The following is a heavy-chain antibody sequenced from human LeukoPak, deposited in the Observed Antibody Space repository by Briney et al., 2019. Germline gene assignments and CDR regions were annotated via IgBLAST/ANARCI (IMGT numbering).Heavy chain of an antibody. D-gene: IGHD6-19*01. Sequence: WETLSITCTVSGGSISGYYWSWIRQPPGKGLEWIGYIYYSGSTNYNPSLKSRVTISVDTFKNQFSPKLSSVTAADTAVYYCARDSGSGTYYWGQGTLVTVSS. CDR2: IYYSGST. CDR1: GGSISGYY. V-gene: IGHV4-59*01. CDR3: ARDSGSGTYY. J-gene: IGHJ4*02.